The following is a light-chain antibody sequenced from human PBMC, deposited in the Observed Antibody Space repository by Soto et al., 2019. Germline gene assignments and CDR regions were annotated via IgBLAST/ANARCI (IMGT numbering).Light chain of an antibody. CDR3: QQYHIWPSWT. J-gene: IGKJ1*01. V-gene: IGKV3-20*01. CDR2: GAS. Sequence: EIVLTQSPGTLSLSPGERATLSCRASQSVTSSYLAWYQQRPGQAPRLLMYGASNRATGIPDRFSGSGSGTDFTLTISSLQSEDFAVYFCQQYHIWPSWTFGQGTKVDIK. CDR1: QSVTSSY.